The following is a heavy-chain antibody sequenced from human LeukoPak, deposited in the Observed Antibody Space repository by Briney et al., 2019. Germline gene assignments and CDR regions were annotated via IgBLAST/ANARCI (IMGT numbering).Heavy chain of an antibody. CDR2: IKYDGSEK. CDR3: ARKGFLELGFDY. Sequence: PGGSLRLSCEASGFTFSSYWMSWVRQPPGKGLEWVANIKYDGSEKYYVDSVKGRFTFSRDNVKNSLYLQMNSLRAEDTAVYYCARKGFLELGFDYWGQGTLVTVSS. J-gene: IGHJ4*02. V-gene: IGHV3-7*01. D-gene: IGHD3-3*01. CDR1: GFTFSSYW.